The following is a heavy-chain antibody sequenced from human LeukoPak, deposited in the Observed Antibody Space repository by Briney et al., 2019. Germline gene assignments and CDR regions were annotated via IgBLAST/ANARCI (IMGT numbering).Heavy chain of an antibody. J-gene: IGHJ4*02. CDR3: ARGAAIVGATKGGDY. D-gene: IGHD1-26*01. Sequence: GASVKVSCKASGYTFTSYGISWVQQAPGQGLEWMGWISAYNGNTNYAQKLQGRVTMTTDTSTSTAYMELRSLRSDDTAVYYCARGAAIVGATKGGDYWGQGTLVTVSS. V-gene: IGHV1-18*01. CDR2: ISAYNGNT. CDR1: GYTFTSYG.